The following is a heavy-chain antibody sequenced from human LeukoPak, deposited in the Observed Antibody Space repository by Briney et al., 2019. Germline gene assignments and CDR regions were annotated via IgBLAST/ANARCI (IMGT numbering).Heavy chain of an antibody. J-gene: IGHJ4*02. CDR2: IIPIFGTA. V-gene: IGHV1-69*13. CDR3: ARDPGIALNPFDY. D-gene: IGHD6-13*01. Sequence: SVKVSCKASGGTFSSYAISWVRQAPGQGLEWMGGIIPIFGTANYAQKFQGRVTITADESTSTAYMELSSLRSEDTAVYYCARDPGIALNPFDYWGQGTLVTVSS. CDR1: GGTFSSYA.